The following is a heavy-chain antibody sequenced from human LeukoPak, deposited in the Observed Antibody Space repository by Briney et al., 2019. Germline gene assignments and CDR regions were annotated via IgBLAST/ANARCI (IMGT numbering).Heavy chain of an antibody. Sequence: GASVKVSCKASGYTFTDYYMHWVRQAPGQGLEWMGWINPNSGGTNYAQKFQGRVTMTRDTSITTAYMELSRLRSDDTAVYYCARGYGSGNYYSINFDYWGQGTRVTVSS. V-gene: IGHV1-2*02. J-gene: IGHJ4*02. CDR2: INPNSGGT. D-gene: IGHD3-10*01. CDR1: GYTFTDYY. CDR3: ARGYGSGNYYSINFDY.